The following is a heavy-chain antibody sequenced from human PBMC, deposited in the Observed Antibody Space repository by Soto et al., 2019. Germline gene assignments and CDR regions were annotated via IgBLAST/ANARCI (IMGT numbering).Heavy chain of an antibody. CDR2: IWYDGSNK. D-gene: IGHD1-7*01. J-gene: IGHJ6*02. CDR1: GFTFSSYG. CDR3: ARASELRRSYYGMDV. Sequence: GGSLRLSCAASGFTFSSYGMHWVRQAPGKGLEWVAVIWYDGSNKYYADSVKGRFTISRDNSKNTLYLQMNSLRAEDTAVYYCARASELRRSYYGMDVWGQGTTVTVSS. V-gene: IGHV3-33*01.